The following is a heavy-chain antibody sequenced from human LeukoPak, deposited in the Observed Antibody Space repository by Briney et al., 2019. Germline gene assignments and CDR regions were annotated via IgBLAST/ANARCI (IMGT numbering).Heavy chain of an antibody. CDR1: GYSFTNYW. CDR2: IYPSDSDI. CDR3: ARQSHPPPEDY. J-gene: IGHJ4*02. Sequence: GESLKISCKGAGYSFTNYWIGWVRQMPGKGLEWMGIIYPSDSDIRDSPSFQGQVTISADKSISTAYPQWSSLKASDTAMYYRARQSHPPPEDYWGQGTPVTVSS. V-gene: IGHV5-51*01. D-gene: IGHD1-14*01.